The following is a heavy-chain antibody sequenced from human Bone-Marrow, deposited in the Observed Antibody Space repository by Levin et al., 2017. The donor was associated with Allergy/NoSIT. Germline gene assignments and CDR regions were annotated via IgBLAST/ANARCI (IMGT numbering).Heavy chain of an antibody. CDR3: AKDRGGLTGVVFDI. Sequence: KISCKASGGIFSNYAITWVRQAPGQGLEWMGRIIPILGITNYAQRFQGRVTITADKSTSTAYMELSSMRSEDTALYYCAKDRGGLTGVVFDIWGQGTMLTVSS. CDR2: IIPILGIT. D-gene: IGHD7-27*01. V-gene: IGHV1-69*04. J-gene: IGHJ3*02. CDR1: GGIFSNYA.